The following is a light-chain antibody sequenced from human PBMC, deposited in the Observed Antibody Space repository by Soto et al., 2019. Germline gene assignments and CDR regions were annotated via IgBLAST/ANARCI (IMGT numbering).Light chain of an antibody. J-gene: IGLJ1*01. V-gene: IGLV2-23*01. Sequence: QSVLTQPASVSGSPGQSITISCTGTSSDVGSYNLVSWYQQHPGKAPKLMIYEGSKRPSGVSNRFSGSKSGNTAPLTISGLQAEDEADYYCCSYAGSSGYVFGTGTKVTAL. CDR2: EGS. CDR3: CSYAGSSGYV. CDR1: SSDVGSYNL.